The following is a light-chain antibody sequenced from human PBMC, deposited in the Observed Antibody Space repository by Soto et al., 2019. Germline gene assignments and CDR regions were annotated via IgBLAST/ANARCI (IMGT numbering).Light chain of an antibody. CDR2: KAS. CDR3: QQYESYPLT. Sequence: DIQMTQSPSTLSASVGDRVTITCRASQSINSWLAWYQQKPGKAPKLLIHKASSLESGVPSRFSGSGSGTDITLTISSLQHDDFATYYCQQYESYPLTFGGGTKVEIK. J-gene: IGKJ4*01. V-gene: IGKV1-5*03. CDR1: QSINSW.